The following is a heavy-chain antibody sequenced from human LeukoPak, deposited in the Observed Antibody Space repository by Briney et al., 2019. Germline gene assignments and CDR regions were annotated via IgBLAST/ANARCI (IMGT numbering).Heavy chain of an antibody. J-gene: IGHJ4*02. V-gene: IGHV1-2*06. CDR3: ARERGYCTNGVCLAYDY. Sequence: ASVKASCKASGYTFTGYYMHWVRQAPGQGLEWMGRINPNSGGTNYAQKFQGRVTMTRDTSISTAYMELSRLRSDDTAVYYCARERGYCTNGVCLAYDYWGQGTLVTVSS. CDR1: GYTFTGYY. CDR2: INPNSGGT. D-gene: IGHD2-8*01.